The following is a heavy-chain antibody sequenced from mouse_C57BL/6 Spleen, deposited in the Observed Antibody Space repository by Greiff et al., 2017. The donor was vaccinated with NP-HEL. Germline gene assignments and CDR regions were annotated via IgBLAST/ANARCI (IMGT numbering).Heavy chain of an antibody. V-gene: IGHV1-53*01. Sequence: VQLQQSGTELVKPGASVKLSCKASGYTFTSYWMHWVKQRPGQGLEWIGNINPSNGGTNYNEKFKSKATLTVDKSSSTAYMQLSSLTSEDSAVDYCARLEGDWWYFDVWGTGTTVTVSS. J-gene: IGHJ1*03. D-gene: IGHD3-3*01. CDR3: ARLEGDWWYFDV. CDR2: INPSNGGT. CDR1: GYTFTSYW.